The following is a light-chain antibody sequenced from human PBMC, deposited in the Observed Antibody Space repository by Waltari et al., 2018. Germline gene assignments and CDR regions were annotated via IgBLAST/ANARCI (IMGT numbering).Light chain of an antibody. Sequence: QSALTQPASVSGSPGQSITISCTGTSNDVGVSNYVSWYQHLPGKAPKLIIYDVSRWPSGVFKRFSGSRSGNTASLTISGLQAEDEADYYCSSYTNTNTIVFGGGTKVTVL. CDR1: SNDVGVSNY. CDR2: DVS. CDR3: SSYTNTNTIV. V-gene: IGLV2-14*03. J-gene: IGLJ2*01.